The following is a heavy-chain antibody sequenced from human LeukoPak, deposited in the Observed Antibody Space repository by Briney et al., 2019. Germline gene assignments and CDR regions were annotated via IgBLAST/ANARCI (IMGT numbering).Heavy chain of an antibody. CDR3: ARDSGLTTPYYFDY. D-gene: IGHD3-10*01. J-gene: IGHJ4*02. CDR2: ISSSSSTI. V-gene: IGHV3-48*02. Sequence: GGSLRLSCAASGFTFSSYSMNWVRQAPGKGLEWVSYISSSSSTIYYADSVRGRFTISRDNAKNSLYLQMNSLRDEDTAVYYCARDSGLTTPYYFDYWGQGTLVTVSS. CDR1: GFTFSSYS.